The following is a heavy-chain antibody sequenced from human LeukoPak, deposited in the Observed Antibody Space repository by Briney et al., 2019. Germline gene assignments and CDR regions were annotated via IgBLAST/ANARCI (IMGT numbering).Heavy chain of an antibody. D-gene: IGHD1-26*01. CDR2: MNPNSGNT. J-gene: IGHJ5*02. V-gene: IGHV1-8*03. Sequence: GASVKVSCKASGYTFTSYDINWVRQATGQGLEWMGWMNPNSGNTGYAQKFQGRVTITRNTSISTAYMELNSLRSEDTAVYYCARGGELSAWFDPWGQGTLVTVPS. CDR1: GYTFTSYD. CDR3: ARGGELSAWFDP.